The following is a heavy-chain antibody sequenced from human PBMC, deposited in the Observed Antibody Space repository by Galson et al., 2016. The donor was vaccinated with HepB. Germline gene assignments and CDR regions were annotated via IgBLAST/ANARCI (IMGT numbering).Heavy chain of an antibody. J-gene: IGHJ4*02. CDR2: IYWNDDK. CDR1: GFPLSSSGVG. D-gene: IGHD3-10*01. Sequence: PALVLPTQTLTLTCTFSGFPLSSSGVGVGWIRQSPGKALEWLALIYWNDDKRYSPSLKSRLTITKDTSKDQVVLTLTNMDPADTATYYCAHRRTSAAYGSGKDHYSDYWGQGTLVTVPS. CDR3: AHRRTSAAYGSGKDHYSDY. V-gene: IGHV2-5*01.